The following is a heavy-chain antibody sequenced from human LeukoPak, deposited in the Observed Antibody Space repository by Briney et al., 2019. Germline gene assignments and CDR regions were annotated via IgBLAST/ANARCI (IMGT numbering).Heavy chain of an antibody. J-gene: IGHJ5*02. CDR1: GFTFSDYY. CDR3: AKEHYYDSSGPYDP. V-gene: IGHV3-11*01. CDR2: ISSSGTTI. Sequence: GGSLRLSCAASGFTFSDYYMSWVRQAPGKGLEWVSFISSSGTTIYYADSVKGRFTISRDNSKNTLYLQMNSLRAEDTAVYYCAKEHYYDSSGPYDPWGQGTLVTVSS. D-gene: IGHD3-22*01.